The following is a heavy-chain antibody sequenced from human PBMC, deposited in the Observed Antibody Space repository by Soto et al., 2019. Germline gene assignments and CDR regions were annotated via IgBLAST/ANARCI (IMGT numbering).Heavy chain of an antibody. V-gene: IGHV3-23*01. Sequence: GGSLRLSCAASGFTFSSYAMSWVRQAPGKGLEWVSAISGSGGSTYYADSVKGRFTISRDNSKNTLYLQMNSLRAEDTAVYYWAKDRGSDYDILTGYYNYYFDYWGQGTLVTVSS. D-gene: IGHD3-9*01. CDR3: AKDRGSDYDILTGYYNYYFDY. CDR1: GFTFSSYA. CDR2: ISGSGGST. J-gene: IGHJ4*02.